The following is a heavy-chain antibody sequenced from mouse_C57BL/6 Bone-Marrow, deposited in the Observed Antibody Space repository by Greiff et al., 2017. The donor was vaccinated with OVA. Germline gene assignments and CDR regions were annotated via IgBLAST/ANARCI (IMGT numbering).Heavy chain of an antibody. CDR1: GYAFSSSW. CDR3: ARDYDYGWYFDV. J-gene: IGHJ1*03. Sequence: VKLQQSGPELVKPGASVKISCKASGYAFSSSWMNWVKQRPGKGLEWIGRIYPGDGDTNYNGKFKGKATLTADKSSSTAYMQLSSLTSEDSAVYFCARDYDYGWYFDVWGTGTTVTVSS. D-gene: IGHD2-4*01. V-gene: IGHV1-82*01. CDR2: IYPGDGDT.